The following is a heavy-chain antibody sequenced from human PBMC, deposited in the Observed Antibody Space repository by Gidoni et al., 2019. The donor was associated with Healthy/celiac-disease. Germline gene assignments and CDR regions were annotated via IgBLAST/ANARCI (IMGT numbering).Heavy chain of an antibody. J-gene: IGHJ5*02. CDR1: GGSIDSYY. CDR3: AREGGDYRDNNFFDP. CDR2: LYDSGRT. D-gene: IGHD4-17*01. V-gene: IGHV4-4*08. Sequence: QLQESGPRLLRPSETLSLTCPVSGGSIDSYYWSWIRQTPGKGLEWIGSLYDSGRTDYKSSLKSRVSISGDTSKNQFSLKLTSMTASDTAVYFCAREGGDYRDNNFFDPWGQGALVTVSS.